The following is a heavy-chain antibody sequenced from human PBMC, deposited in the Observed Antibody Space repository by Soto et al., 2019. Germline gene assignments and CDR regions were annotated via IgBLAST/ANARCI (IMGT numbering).Heavy chain of an antibody. D-gene: IGHD2-2*01. CDR2: IKSKTDGGTT. V-gene: IGHV3-15*07. J-gene: IGHJ6*03. CDR1: GFTFSNAW. Sequence: GGSLRLSCAASGFTFSNAWINWVRQAPGKGLEWVGRIKSKTDGGTTDYAAPVKGRFAISRDDSKNTLYLQMNSLKTEDTAVYYCTTPSCSSTSCYYYYYYMDVWGKGTTVTVSS. CDR3: TTPSCSSTSCYYYYYYMDV.